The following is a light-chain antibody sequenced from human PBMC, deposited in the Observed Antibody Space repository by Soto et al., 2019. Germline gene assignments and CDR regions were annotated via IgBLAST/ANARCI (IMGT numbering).Light chain of an antibody. CDR3: QQYYSTPRLT. J-gene: IGKJ4*01. Sequence: DIVMTQSPDSLAVSLGERATINCKSSQSVLYSSNNKNYLAWYQQKPGQPPKLLISWASTRESGVPDRFSGSGSGTDFILTISSLQAEDVAVYYCQQYYSTPRLTFGGGTKVEIK. CDR2: WAS. CDR1: QSVLYSSNNKNY. V-gene: IGKV4-1*01.